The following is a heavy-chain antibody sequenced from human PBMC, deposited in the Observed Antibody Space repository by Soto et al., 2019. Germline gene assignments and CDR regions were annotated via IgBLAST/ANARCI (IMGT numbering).Heavy chain of an antibody. CDR1: GYTMTGDG. J-gene: IGHJ6*02. CDR3: ARDEDV. Sequence: ASVKGSCKASGYTMTGDGIGWVRQAPGQGLEWMGWISAYNGNTNYAQKLQGRVTITRDTSASTAYMELSSLRSEDSALYYCARDEDVWGQGTTVTVSS. V-gene: IGHV1-18*01. CDR2: ISAYNGNT.